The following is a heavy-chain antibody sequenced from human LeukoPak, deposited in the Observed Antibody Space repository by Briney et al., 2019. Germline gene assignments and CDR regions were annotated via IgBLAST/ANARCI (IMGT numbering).Heavy chain of an antibody. V-gene: IGHV3-48*01. Sequence: GGSLRLSCAASGFTFSSYSMNWVRQAPGKGLEWGSYISSSSSTIYYADSVKGRFTISRDNAKNSLYLQMNSLRAEDTAVYYCARERGPITMVRGVFDYWGQGTLVTVSS. CDR3: ARERGPITMVRGVFDY. J-gene: IGHJ4*02. D-gene: IGHD3-10*01. CDR1: GFTFSSYS. CDR2: ISSSSSTI.